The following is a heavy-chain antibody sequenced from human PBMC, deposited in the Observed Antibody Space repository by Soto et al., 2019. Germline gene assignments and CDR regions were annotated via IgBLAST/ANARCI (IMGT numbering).Heavy chain of an antibody. CDR3: ASPTVTPHYGMDV. D-gene: IGHD4-17*01. J-gene: IGHJ6*02. Sequence: QVQLVESGGGLVKPGGSLRLSCAASGFTFSDYYMSWIRQAPGKGLEWVSYISSSGSTIYYAVSVKGRFTISRDNAKNSLYLKMNSLRAEDKAVYYCASPTVTPHYGMDVWGQGTTVTVSS. V-gene: IGHV3-11*01. CDR2: ISSSGSTI. CDR1: GFTFSDYY.